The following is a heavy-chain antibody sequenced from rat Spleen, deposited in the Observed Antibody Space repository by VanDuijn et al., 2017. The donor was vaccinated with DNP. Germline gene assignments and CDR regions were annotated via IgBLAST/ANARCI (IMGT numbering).Heavy chain of an antibody. CDR2: ITSSGGST. V-gene: IGHV5-31*01. Sequence: EVQLVESGGGLVQPGRSLKLSCVASGFTFNNYWMTWIRQVPGKGLEWVASITSSGGSTYYPDSVKGRFTISRDNAKNTLYLQMNSLRSEDTATYYCARGNYGSYDYWGQGTLVTVSS. D-gene: IGHD1-3*01. J-gene: IGHJ3*01. CDR3: ARGNYGSYDY. CDR1: GFTFNNYW.